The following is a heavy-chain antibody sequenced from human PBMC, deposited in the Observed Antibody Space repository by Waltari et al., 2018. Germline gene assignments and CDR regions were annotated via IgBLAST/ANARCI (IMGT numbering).Heavy chain of an antibody. CDR3: AKDFWGVHSSSGFNV. V-gene: IGHV3-23*01. Sequence: EMQLLESGGDLVQPGGSMRLSCGASGFTCGGYALNWVRQAPGKGLQWVSVISGSSSSIYYADSVKGRFTISRDNSKNTLFLQMNNLRVEDTAIYYCAKDFWGVHSSSGFNVWGQGTMVTVSS. CDR1: GFTCGGYA. D-gene: IGHD3-16*01. CDR2: ISGSSSSI. J-gene: IGHJ3*01.